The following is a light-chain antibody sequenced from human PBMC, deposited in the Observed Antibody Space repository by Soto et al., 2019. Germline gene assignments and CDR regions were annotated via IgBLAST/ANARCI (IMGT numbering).Light chain of an antibody. V-gene: IGLV2-8*01. Sequence: QTVVTQPPSASGSPGQSVTISCTGTSSDVGGYNYVSWYQQHPGKAPKLMIYEVSKRPSGVPDRFSGSKSGNTASLTVSGLQAEDEADYYCSSYAGSKFVFGTGTKLTVL. J-gene: IGLJ1*01. CDR3: SSYAGSKFV. CDR1: SSDVGGYNY. CDR2: EVS.